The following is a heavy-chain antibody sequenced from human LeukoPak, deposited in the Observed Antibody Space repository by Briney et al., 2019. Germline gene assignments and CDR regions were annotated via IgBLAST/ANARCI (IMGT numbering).Heavy chain of an antibody. J-gene: IGHJ3*01. CDR3: ASFRDTDN. CDR2: IYTAGST. V-gene: IGHV3-74*01. CDR1: GLTFSNVW. Sequence: GGSLRLSCEVSGLTFSNVWMHWVRQAPGQGLVWVSRIYTAGSTVYADPVKGRFTISRDNAKNMVYLQMNSLRAEDTAVYYCASFRDTDNWGRGTMVTVSS. D-gene: IGHD2-21*01.